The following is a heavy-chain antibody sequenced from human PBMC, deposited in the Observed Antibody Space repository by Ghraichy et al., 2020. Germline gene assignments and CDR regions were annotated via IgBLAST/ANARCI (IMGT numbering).Heavy chain of an antibody. Sequence: SETLSLTCTVSGGSISSYYWSWIRQPPGKGLEWIGYIYYSGSTNYNPSLKSRVTISVDTSKNQFSLKLSSVTAADTAVYYCARMGVTPVYYFDYWGQGTLVTVSS. CDR3: ARMGVTPVYYFDY. CDR1: GGSISSYY. J-gene: IGHJ4*02. CDR2: IYYSGST. V-gene: IGHV4-59*01. D-gene: IGHD3-16*01.